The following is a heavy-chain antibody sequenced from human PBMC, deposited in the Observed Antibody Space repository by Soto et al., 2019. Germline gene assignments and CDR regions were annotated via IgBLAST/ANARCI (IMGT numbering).Heavy chain of an antibody. CDR2: INPNSGGT. CDR1: GYTFTGYY. CDR3: ARSPPRDSGYDDLWGNNWFDP. Sequence: ASVKVSCKASGYTFTGYYMHWVRQAPGQGLEWMGWINPNSGGTNYAQKFQGWVTMTRDTSISTAYMELSRLRSDDTAVYYCARSPPRDSGYDDLWGNNWFDPWGQGTLVTVSS. V-gene: IGHV1-2*04. D-gene: IGHD5-12*01. J-gene: IGHJ5*02.